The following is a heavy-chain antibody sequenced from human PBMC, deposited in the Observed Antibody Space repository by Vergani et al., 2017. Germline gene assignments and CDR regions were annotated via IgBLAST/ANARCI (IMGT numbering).Heavy chain of an antibody. CDR2: INHSGST. Sequence: QVQLQQWGAGLLKPSETLSLTCAVYGGSFSGYYWRWIRPPPGKGLEWVGEINHSGSTNYNPSLKSRVTISVDTSKNQFSLKLSAVTAADTAVYYCARGFLGFDFWSGPTLWYFDYWGQGTLVTVSS. D-gene: IGHD3-3*01. CDR3: ARGFLGFDFWSGPTLWYFDY. CDR1: GGSFSGYY. J-gene: IGHJ4*02. V-gene: IGHV4-34*01.